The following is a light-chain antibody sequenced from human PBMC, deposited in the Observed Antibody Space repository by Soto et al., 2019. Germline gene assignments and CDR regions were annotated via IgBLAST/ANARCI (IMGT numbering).Light chain of an antibody. CDR2: DYN. J-gene: IGLJ3*02. CDR1: SSNIWNNY. Sequence: QSVLTQPASVSAAPGQKVTISCSGSSSNIWNNYVSWYQPHTGTAPKLLIYDYNKRPPGIPDRFVGSKSGTSATLGITGLQTGDEADYYCGTWDSSLSAWVCGGGTQLTVL. V-gene: IGLV1-51*01. CDR3: GTWDSSLSAWV.